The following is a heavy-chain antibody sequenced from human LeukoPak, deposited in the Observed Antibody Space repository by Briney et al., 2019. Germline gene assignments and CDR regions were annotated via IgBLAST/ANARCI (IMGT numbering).Heavy chain of an antibody. V-gene: IGHV1-46*01. Sequence: ASVKVSCKASGYTFTSYYMHWVRQAPGQGLEWMGIINPSGGSTSYAQKFQGRVTMTRDMSTSTDYMELSSLRSEDTAVYYCARDNSVGDYAWWFDPWGQGPLVTVSS. CDR1: GYTFTSYY. J-gene: IGHJ5*02. CDR2: INPSGGST. CDR3: ARDNSVGDYAWWFDP. D-gene: IGHD1-26*01.